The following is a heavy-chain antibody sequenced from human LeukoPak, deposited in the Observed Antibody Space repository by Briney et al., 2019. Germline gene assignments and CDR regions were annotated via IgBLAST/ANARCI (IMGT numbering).Heavy chain of an antibody. J-gene: IGHJ3*02. CDR2: INHSGSA. Sequence: SETLSLTCAVYGGSFSGYYWSWVRQPPGKGVEWSGEINHSGSADYNPSLKSGGTISVETCKNHFSLKLSSVTAADTAVYYCAMTTVTTGRSSFDIWAQGAMVTVSS. D-gene: IGHD4-17*01. CDR3: AMTTVTTGRSSFDI. CDR1: GGSFSGYY. V-gene: IGHV4-34*01.